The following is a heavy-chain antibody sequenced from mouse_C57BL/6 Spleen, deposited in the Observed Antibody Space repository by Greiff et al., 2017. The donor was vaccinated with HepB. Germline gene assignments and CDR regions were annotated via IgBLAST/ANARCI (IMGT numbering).Heavy chain of an antibody. CDR2: ISDGGSYT. D-gene: IGHD2-3*01. J-gene: IGHJ4*01. CDR1: GFTFSSYA. V-gene: IGHV5-4*03. CDR3: ARGLIYDGYYGAMDY. Sequence: EVKLVESGGGLVKPGGSLKLSCAASGFTFSSYAMSWVRQTPEKRLEWVATISDGGSYTYYPDNVKGRFTISRDNAKNNPYLQMSHLKSEDTAMYYCARGLIYDGYYGAMDYWGQGTSVTVSS.